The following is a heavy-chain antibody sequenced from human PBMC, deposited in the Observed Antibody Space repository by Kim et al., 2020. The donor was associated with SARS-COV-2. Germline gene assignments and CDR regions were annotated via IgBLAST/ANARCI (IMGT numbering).Heavy chain of an antibody. J-gene: IGHJ4*02. CDR2: INHSGST. CDR1: GGSFSGYY. CDR3: ARASLRSGDATGY. D-gene: IGHD4-17*01. Sequence: SQTLSLTCAVYGGSFSGYYWSWIRQPPGKGLEWIGEINHSGSTNYNPSLKSRVTISVDTSKNQFSLKLSSVSAADTAVYYCARASLRSGDATGYWGQGTLVTVSS. V-gene: IGHV4-34*01.